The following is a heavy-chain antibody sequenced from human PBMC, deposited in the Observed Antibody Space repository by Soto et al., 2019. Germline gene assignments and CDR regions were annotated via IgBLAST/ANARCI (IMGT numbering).Heavy chain of an antibody. CDR2: INSDGSST. D-gene: IGHD2-15*01. J-gene: IGHJ4*02. Sequence: EVQLVESGGGLVQPGGSLRLSCAASGFTFSSYWMHWVGQDPGKGLVWVSRINSDGSSTSYADSVKGRFTISRDNAKNTLYLQMNSLRAEDTAVYYCATRGGKGDGYWGQGTLVTVSS. V-gene: IGHV3-74*01. CDR1: GFTFSSYW. CDR3: ATRGGKGDGY.